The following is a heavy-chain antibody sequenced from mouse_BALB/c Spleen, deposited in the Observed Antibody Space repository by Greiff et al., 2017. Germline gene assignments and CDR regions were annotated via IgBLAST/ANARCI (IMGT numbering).Heavy chain of an antibody. CDR1: GFTFSSYT. D-gene: IGHD2-14*01. V-gene: IGHV5-6-4*01. Sequence: DVMLVESGGGLVKPGGSLKLSCAASGFTFSSYTMSWVRQTPEKRLEWVATISSGGSYTYYPDSVKGRFTISRDNAKNTLYLQMSSLKSEDTAMYYCTRGNRYDVGYAMDYWGQGTSVTVSS. J-gene: IGHJ4*01. CDR3: TRGNRYDVGYAMDY. CDR2: ISSGGSYT.